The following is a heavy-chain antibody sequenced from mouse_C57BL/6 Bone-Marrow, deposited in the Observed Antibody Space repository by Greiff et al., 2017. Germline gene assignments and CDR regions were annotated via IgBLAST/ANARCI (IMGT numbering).Heavy chain of an antibody. J-gene: IGHJ1*03. CDR3: ARGGDYYGSSCYWYFDV. Sequence: VQLQQSGAELVRPGASVKLSCKASGYTFTDYYINWVQQRPGQGLEWIARIYSGSGNTYYNEKFKGKATLTAENSSSTAYMQLSSLTSEDSAVYFCARGGDYYGSSCYWYFDVWGTGTTVTVSS. CDR2: IYSGSGNT. D-gene: IGHD1-1*01. V-gene: IGHV1-76*01. CDR1: GYTFTDYY.